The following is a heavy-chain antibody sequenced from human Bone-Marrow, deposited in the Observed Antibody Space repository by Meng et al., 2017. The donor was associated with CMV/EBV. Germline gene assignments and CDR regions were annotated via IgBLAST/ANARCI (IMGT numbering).Heavy chain of an antibody. V-gene: IGHV1-2*02. J-gene: IGHJ4*02. CDR1: GYTFTGYY. CDR2: INPNSGGT. CDR3: ARPRGYSGYDPFDY. D-gene: IGHD5-12*01. Sequence: ASVKVSCKASGYTFTGYYMHWVRQAPGQGLEWMGWINPNSGGTNYAQKFQGRVTMTRDTSISTAYMELSRLRSDDTAVYYCARPRGYSGYDPFDYWSQGTLVTVSS.